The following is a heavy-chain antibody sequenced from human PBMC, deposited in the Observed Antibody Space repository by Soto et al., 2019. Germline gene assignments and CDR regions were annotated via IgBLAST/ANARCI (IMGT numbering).Heavy chain of an antibody. CDR2: ISSSSSTI. CDR1: GFTFGTYS. CDR3: ARGFDYGSGSYYGGSDY. Sequence: EVQLVESGGGLVQPGGSLRLSCAASGFTFGTYSMNWVRQAPGKGLEWVSYISSSSSTIYYADSVKGRFTISRDNAKNSLYLQMNSLRAEDTAVYYCARGFDYGSGSYYGGSDYWGQGTLVTVSS. D-gene: IGHD3-10*01. V-gene: IGHV3-48*01. J-gene: IGHJ4*02.